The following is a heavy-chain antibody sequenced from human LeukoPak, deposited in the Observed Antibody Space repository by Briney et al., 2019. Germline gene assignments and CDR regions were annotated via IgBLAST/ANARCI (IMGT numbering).Heavy chain of an antibody. CDR3: VRDLGGRSGH. CDR1: GFTFSSNW. Sequence: PGGSLRLSCAASGFTFSSNWMHWVRQAPGKGLVWVSRINEDGSTTNYADPVKGRFTISRDNAKNTLYLQMNSLRAEDTAVYYCVRDLGGRSGHWGQGTLVTVSS. J-gene: IGHJ4*02. V-gene: IGHV3-74*01. D-gene: IGHD1-26*01. CDR2: INEDGSTT.